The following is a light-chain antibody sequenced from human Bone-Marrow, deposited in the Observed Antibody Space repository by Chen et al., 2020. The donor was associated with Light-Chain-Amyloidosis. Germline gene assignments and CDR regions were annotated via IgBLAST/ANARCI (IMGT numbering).Light chain of an antibody. V-gene: IGLV2-14*01. J-gene: IGLJ2*01. CDR3: SSYTRRSPVL. Sequence: QSALTQPASVSGSPGQSITISCTGTSSDVGGYNYVSWYQQHPGKAPKLMIYEVSNRPSGVSNRFSGSESGNTASLTISGLQAEDEADYYCSSYTRRSPVLFGAGTKLTVL. CDR2: EVS. CDR1: SSDVGGYNY.